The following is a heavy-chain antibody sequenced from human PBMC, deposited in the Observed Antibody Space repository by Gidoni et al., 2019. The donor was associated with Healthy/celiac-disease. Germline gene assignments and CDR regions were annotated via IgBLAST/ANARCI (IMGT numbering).Heavy chain of an antibody. V-gene: IGHV4-59*01. CDR3: ARSSGSRFDP. Sequence: QVQLQESGPGLVKPSETLSLTCTVSCGSISNYYWSWIRQPPGKGLEWIAYIYYSGSTKYNPSLESRVTISVDTSKNQFFLKVSSLTAADTAVYYCARSSGSRFDPWGQGTLVTVSS. D-gene: IGHD3-10*01. CDR2: IYYSGST. CDR1: CGSISNYY. J-gene: IGHJ5*02.